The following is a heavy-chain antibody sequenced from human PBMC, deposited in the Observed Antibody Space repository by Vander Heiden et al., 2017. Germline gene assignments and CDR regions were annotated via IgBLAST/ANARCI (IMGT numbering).Heavy chain of an antibody. Sequence: EVQLVESGGGLIQPGGSLRLSCPASGFTVSGNYMSWVRRARGKGLGWVSVIYSGGSTYYADSVKGRFTISRDNSKNTLYLQMNSLRAEDTAVYYCASILDIVPFDLWGRGTLVTVSS. CDR2: IYSGGST. V-gene: IGHV3-53*01. CDR1: GFTVSGNY. J-gene: IGHJ2*01. CDR3: ASILDIVPFDL. D-gene: IGHD2-8*01.